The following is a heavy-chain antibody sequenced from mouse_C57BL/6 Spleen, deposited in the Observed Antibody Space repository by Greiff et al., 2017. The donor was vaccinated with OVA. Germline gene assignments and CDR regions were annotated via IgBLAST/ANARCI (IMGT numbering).Heavy chain of an antibody. CDR1: GFTFSDYY. CDR3: ARAKGNWYFDV. CDR2: INYDGSST. Sequence: EVMLVESEGGLVQPGSSMKLSCTASGFTFSDYYMAWVRQVPEKGLEWVANINYDGSSTYYLDSLKSRFIISRDNAKNILYLQMSSLKSEDTATYYCARAKGNWYFDVWGTGTTVTVSS. V-gene: IGHV5-16*01. J-gene: IGHJ1*03.